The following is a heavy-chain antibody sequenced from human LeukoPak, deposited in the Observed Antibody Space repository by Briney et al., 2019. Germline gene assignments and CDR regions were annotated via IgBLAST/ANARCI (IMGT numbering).Heavy chain of an antibody. J-gene: IGHJ5*02. V-gene: IGHV4-4*07. CDR2: IYTSGST. CDR1: GGSISSYY. Sequence: SETLSLTCTVSGGSISSYYWSWIRQPAGKGLEWIGRIYTSGSTNYNPSLKSRVTLSVDTSKNQFSLKLSSVTAADTAVYYCATSLINKNWFDPWGQGTLVTVSS. CDR3: ATSLINKNWFDP. D-gene: IGHD1/OR15-1a*01.